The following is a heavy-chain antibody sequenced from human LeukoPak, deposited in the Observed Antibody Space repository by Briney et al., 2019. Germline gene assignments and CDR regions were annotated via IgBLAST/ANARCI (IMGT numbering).Heavy chain of an antibody. D-gene: IGHD3-16*02. CDR3: AREVNDYVWGSYRRRGTFDY. J-gene: IGHJ4*02. CDR1: GSSISNYY. V-gene: IGHV4-39*07. Sequence: PSETLSLTCTVSGSSISNYYWGWIRQAPGKGLEWIGSIYYSGNTYYNSSLKSRVTISVDTSKNQFSLKLSSVTAADTAVYYCAREVNDYVWGSYRRRGTFDYWGQGTLVTVSS. CDR2: IYYSGNT.